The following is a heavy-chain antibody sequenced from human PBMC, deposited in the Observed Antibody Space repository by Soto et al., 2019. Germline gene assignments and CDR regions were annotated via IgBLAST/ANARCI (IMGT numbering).Heavy chain of an antibody. CDR3: ARDYCSGGSCYRPYYFDY. J-gene: IGHJ4*02. Sequence: GGSLRLSCAASGFTFSSYSMNWVRQAPGKGLEWVSYISSSSSTIYYADSVKGRFTISRDNAKNSLYLQMNSLRAEDTAVYYYARDYCSGGSCYRPYYFDYWGQGTLVTVSS. CDR1: GFTFSSYS. V-gene: IGHV3-48*01. D-gene: IGHD2-15*01. CDR2: ISSSSSTI.